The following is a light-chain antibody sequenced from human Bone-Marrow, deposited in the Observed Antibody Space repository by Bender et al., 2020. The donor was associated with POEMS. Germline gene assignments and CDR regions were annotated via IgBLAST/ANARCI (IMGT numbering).Light chain of an antibody. J-gene: IGLJ3*02. CDR1: SSNIGAHA. V-gene: IGLV1-44*01. CDR2: SSH. CDR3: AVWDDSLNGWV. Sequence: QSVLTQPPSASGTPGQRVTISCSGGSSNIGAHAVNWYQHLPGPAPKLLLYSSHRRPSEVPDRFSGSRSGPSASLAISGIQSEDEADYYGAVWDDSLNGWVFGGGTKLTVL.